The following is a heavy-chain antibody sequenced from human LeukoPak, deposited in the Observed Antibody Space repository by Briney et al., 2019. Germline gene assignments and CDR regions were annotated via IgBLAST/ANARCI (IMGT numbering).Heavy chain of an antibody. CDR2: INHSGST. D-gene: IGHD2-15*01. Sequence: SETLSLTCAVYGGSFSGYYWSWIRQPPGKGPEWIGEINHSGSTNYNPFLKSRVTISVDTSKNQFSLKLSSVTAADTAVYYCARVCSGGSCLDAFDIWGQGTMVTVSS. CDR3: ARVCSGGSCLDAFDI. V-gene: IGHV4-34*01. J-gene: IGHJ3*02. CDR1: GGSFSGYY.